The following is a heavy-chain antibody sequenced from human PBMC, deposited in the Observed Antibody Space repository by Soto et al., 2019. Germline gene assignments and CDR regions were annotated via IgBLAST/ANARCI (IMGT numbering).Heavy chain of an antibody. V-gene: IGHV3-30-3*01. CDR1: GFTFSSDA. D-gene: IGHD2-15*01. J-gene: IGHJ6*02. Sequence: QVQLVESGGGVVQPGRSLRLSCTASGFTFSSDAMHWVRQAPGKGLERVVIISYDGIQKYYADSVEGRFTISRDNSKNTLYLQMNSRRGEDSAVYSCAREVAAPSDHFYGLDVWGHGTTVTVSS. CDR3: AREVAAPSDHFYGLDV. CDR2: ISYDGIQK.